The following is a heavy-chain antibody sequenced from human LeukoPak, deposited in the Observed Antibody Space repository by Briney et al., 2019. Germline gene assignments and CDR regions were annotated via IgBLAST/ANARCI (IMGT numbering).Heavy chain of an antibody. J-gene: IGHJ4*02. V-gene: IGHV3-15*01. D-gene: IGHD5-12*01. Sequence: GGSLRLSCAASGFTFSNAWMSWVRQAPGKGLEWVGRIKSKTDGGTTDYAAPVKGRFTISRDDSKNTLYLQMNSLKTEDTAVYYCTTSSHSGYELYYFDYWGQGTLVTVSS. CDR1: GFTFSNAW. CDR3: TTSSHSGYELYYFDY. CDR2: IKSKTDGGTT.